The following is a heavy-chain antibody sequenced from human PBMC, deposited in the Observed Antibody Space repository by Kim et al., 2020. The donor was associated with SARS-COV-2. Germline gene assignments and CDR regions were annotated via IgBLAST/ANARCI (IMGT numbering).Heavy chain of an antibody. CDR3: ARVKGQDGYTPDGGWFDP. D-gene: IGHD5-12*01. CDR1: GGTFSSYT. Sequence: SVKVSCKASGGTFSSYTISWVRQAPGQGLEWMGRIIPILGIANYAQKFQGRVTITADKSTSTAYMELSSLRSEDTAVYYCARVKGQDGYTPDGGWFDPWGQGTLVTVSS. CDR2: IIPILGIA. V-gene: IGHV1-69*02. J-gene: IGHJ5*02.